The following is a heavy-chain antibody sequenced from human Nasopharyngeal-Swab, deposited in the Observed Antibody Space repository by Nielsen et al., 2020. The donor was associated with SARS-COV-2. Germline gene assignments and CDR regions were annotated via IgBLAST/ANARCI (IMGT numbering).Heavy chain of an antibody. CDR2: ISGGGGST. J-gene: IGHJ6*02. D-gene: IGHD5-12*01. V-gene: IGHV3-23*01. Sequence: WIRQPPGKGLEWVSAISGGGGSTYYADSVKGRFTISIDNSKNTPYLQMNSLRSEDTAVYYCASWVVATRNTNYYYYGMDVWGQGTTVTVSS. CDR3: ASWVVATRNTNYYYYGMDV.